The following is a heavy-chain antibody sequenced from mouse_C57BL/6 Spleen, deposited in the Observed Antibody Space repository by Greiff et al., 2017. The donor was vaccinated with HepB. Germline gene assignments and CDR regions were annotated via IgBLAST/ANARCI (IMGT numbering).Heavy chain of an antibody. CDR2: IRLKSDNYAT. D-gene: IGHD2-5*01. J-gene: IGHJ4*01. V-gene: IGHV6-3*01. CDR1: GFTFSNYW. CDR3: TGYSNPYYYAMDY. Sequence: EVKVVESGGGLVQPGGSMKLSCVASGFTFSNYWMNWVRQSPEKGLEWVAQIRLKSDNYATHYAESVKGRFTISRDDSKSSVYLQMNNLRAEDTGIYYCTGYSNPYYYAMDYWGQGTSVTVSS.